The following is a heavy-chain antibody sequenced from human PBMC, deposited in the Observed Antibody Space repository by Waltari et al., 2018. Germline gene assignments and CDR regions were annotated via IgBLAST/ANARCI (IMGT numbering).Heavy chain of an antibody. CDR2: MQYRGST. Sequence: QLQLQESGPGLVKPSETLSLTCTASGGSIRSNYNWGWIRQPPGKGLEWMGNMQYRGSTFYNPSLKSRVTISLDTWSNQFSLRLSSVGAADTAVYFCGRIAFGDDGGYFQHWGQGTLVTVSS. CDR3: GRIAFGDDGGYFQH. CDR1: GGSIRSNYN. D-gene: IGHD4-17*01. J-gene: IGHJ1*01. V-gene: IGHV4-39*01.